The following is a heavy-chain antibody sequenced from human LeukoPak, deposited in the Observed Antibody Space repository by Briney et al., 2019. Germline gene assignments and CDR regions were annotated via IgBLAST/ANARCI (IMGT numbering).Heavy chain of an antibody. CDR1: GFTFSSYG. J-gene: IGHJ6*02. D-gene: IGHD5-24*01. V-gene: IGHV3-33*01. CDR2: IWYDGSNK. CDR3: ARGGRDGSKPDYYGMDV. Sequence: RAGRSLRLSCAASGFTFSSYGMHWVRQAPGKGLEWVAVIWYDGSNKYYADSVKGRFTISRDNSKNTLYLQMNSLRAEDTAVYYCARGGRDGSKPDYYGMDVRGQGTTVTVSS.